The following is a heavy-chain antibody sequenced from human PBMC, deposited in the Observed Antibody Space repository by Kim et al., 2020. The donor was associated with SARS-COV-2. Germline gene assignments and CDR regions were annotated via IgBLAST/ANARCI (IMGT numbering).Heavy chain of an antibody. D-gene: IGHD3-10*01. Sequence: ADSVKGRFTISRDNSKNTLYLQMNSLRAEDTAVYYCATTYCSGSGNPFDYWGQGTLVTVSS. V-gene: IGHV3-30*02. CDR3: ATTYCSGSGNPFDY. J-gene: IGHJ4*02.